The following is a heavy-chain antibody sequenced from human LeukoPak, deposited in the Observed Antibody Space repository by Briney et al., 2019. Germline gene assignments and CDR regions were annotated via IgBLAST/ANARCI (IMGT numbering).Heavy chain of an antibody. J-gene: IGHJ4*02. V-gene: IGHV4-59*01. Sequence: PSETLSLTCTVSGGSLSSYYWSWIRQPPGKGLEWIGYIYYSGSTNYNPSLKSRVTISVDTSKNQFSLKLSSVTAADTAVYYCARGGPYYYGSGSYPYFDYWGQGTLVTVSS. D-gene: IGHD3-10*01. CDR3: ARGGPYYYGSGSYPYFDY. CDR1: GGSLSSYY. CDR2: IYYSGST.